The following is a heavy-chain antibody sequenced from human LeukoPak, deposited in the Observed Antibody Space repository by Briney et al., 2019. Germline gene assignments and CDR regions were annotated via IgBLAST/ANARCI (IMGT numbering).Heavy chain of an antibody. D-gene: IGHD3-10*01. CDR3: AKRASYGSGSYPFDY. CDR1: GFTFSSYS. J-gene: IGHJ4*02. V-gene: IGHV3-21*01. Sequence: GGSLRLSCAASGFTFSSYSMNWVRQAPGKGLEWVSSISSSSSYIYYADSVKGRFTISRDNAKNSLYLQMNSLRAEDTAVYYCAKRASYGSGSYPFDYWGQGTLVTVSS. CDR2: ISSSSSYI.